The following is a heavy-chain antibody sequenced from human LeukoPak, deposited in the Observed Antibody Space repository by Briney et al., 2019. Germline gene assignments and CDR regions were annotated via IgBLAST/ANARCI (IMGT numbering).Heavy chain of an antibody. D-gene: IGHD6-19*01. V-gene: IGHV5-51*01. Sequence: GEALKISCKGSGYSFSSYLNGWGRQMPRKGLEGMGIIYPGESDTRYSPSFQGQVTISADKSISTAYLQWSSLKASDTAMYYCARHPKGSGWPSFDYWGQGTLVTVSS. CDR2: IYPGESDT. J-gene: IGHJ4*02. CDR1: GYSFSSYL. CDR3: ARHPKGSGWPSFDY.